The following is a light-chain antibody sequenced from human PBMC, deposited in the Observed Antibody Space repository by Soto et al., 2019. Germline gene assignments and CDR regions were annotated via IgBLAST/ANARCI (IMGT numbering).Light chain of an antibody. CDR2: GAS. CDR3: QQYNNWPLT. J-gene: IGKJ4*01. CDR1: QSVNSN. Sequence: EIAMTQSPATLSVSPGERATLSCRASQSVNSNLAWYQQKPGQAPRLLIYGASTRATGIPARFSGSASGTEFTVTISSLQSEDFAVYYCQQYNNWPLTFGGGTKVEIK. V-gene: IGKV3-15*01.